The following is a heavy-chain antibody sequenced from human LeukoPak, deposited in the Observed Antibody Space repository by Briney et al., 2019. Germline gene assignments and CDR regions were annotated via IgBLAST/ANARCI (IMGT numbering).Heavy chain of an antibody. CDR2: IWYDGSDK. CDR3: ARDTETYSTSGIMEY. J-gene: IGHJ4*02. CDR1: GFTFSSYI. V-gene: IGHV3-30-3*01. D-gene: IGHD6-6*01. Sequence: PGGSLRLSCAASGFTFSSYIMHWVRQAPGKGLERVAVIWYDGSDKNYSDSVKGRFSISRDNSQNTLYLQMNSLRPEDTAVYYCARDTETYSTSGIMEYWGQGTLVTVSS.